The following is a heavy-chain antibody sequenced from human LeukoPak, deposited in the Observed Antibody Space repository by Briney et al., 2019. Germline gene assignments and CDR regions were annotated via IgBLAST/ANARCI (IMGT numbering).Heavy chain of an antibody. Sequence: PGGSLRLSCAASGFTFSSYSMNWVRQAPGEGLEWVSSISSSSSYIYYADSVKGRFTISRDNAKNSLYLQMNSLRAEDTAVYYCARDRGLVVAAATDYWGQGTLVTVSS. CDR2: ISSSSSYI. D-gene: IGHD2-15*01. V-gene: IGHV3-21*01. CDR1: GFTFSSYS. J-gene: IGHJ4*02. CDR3: ARDRGLVVAAATDY.